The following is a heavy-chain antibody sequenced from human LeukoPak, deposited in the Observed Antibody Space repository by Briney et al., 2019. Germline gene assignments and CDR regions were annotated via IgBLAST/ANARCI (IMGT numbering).Heavy chain of an antibody. CDR2: IYYSGST. CDR3: ARDPGPGVAAFDI. D-gene: IGHD3-10*01. V-gene: IGHV4-39*07. CDR1: GGSISSSSYY. Sequence: PSETLSLTCTVSGGSISSSSYYWGWIRQPPGKGLEWIGSIYYSGSTYYNPSLKSRVTISVDTSKNQFSLKLSSVTAADTAVYYCARDPGPGVAAFDIWGQGTMVTVSS. J-gene: IGHJ3*02.